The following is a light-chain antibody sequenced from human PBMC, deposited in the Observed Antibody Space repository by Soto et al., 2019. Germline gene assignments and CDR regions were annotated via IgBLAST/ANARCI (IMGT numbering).Light chain of an antibody. J-gene: IGLJ2*01. CDR2: DVS. Sequence: QSALTQPASVSGSPGQSITISCTGTSSDVGGYNYFFWYQQHPGKAPNLMIYDVSNRPSGVSNRFSGSKSGNTASLTISGLQSEDEEDYYCSSYTSSSTLVVVGGGTQLPS. CDR1: SSDVGGYNY. CDR3: SSYTSSSTLVV. V-gene: IGLV2-14*01.